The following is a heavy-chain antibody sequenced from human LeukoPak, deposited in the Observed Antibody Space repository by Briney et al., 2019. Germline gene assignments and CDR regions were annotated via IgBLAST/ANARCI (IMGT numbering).Heavy chain of an antibody. V-gene: IGHV1-69*13. CDR3: ARGAVRLSGSYYYGMDV. J-gene: IGHJ6*02. CDR2: IIPIFGTA. CDR1: GGTFSSYA. D-gene: IGHD1-26*01. Sequence: ASVKVSCKASGGTFSSYAISWVRQAPGQGLEWMGGIIPIFGTANYAQKFQGRVTITADESTSTAYMELSSLRSEDTAVYYCARGAVRLSGSYYYGMDVWGQGTTVTVS.